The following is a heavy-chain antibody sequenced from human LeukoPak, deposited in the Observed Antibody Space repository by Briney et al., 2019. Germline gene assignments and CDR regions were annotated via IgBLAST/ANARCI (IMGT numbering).Heavy chain of an antibody. CDR3: ARDRGSQPFIDY. CDR2: INHSGST. V-gene: IGHV4-34*01. CDR1: GGSFSGYY. D-gene: IGHD1-26*01. Sequence: PSETLSLTCAVYGGSFSGYYWSWIRQPPGKGLEWIGEINHSGSTNYNPSLKSRVTISVDTSKNQFSLKLSSVTAADTAVYYCARDRGSQPFIDYWGQGTLVTVSS. J-gene: IGHJ4*02.